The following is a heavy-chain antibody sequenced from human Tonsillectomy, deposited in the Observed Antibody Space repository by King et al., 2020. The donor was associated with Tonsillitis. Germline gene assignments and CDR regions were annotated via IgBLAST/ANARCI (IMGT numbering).Heavy chain of an antibody. Sequence: VQLQQWGAGLLKPSETLSRTCAVYGGSFSGYYWSWIRQPPGKGLEWIGEINHSGSTNYNPSLKSRVTISVHTSKNQLSLKLSSVTAADTAVYYCARSPKEDCSGGTCYAPYYYYGMDVWGQGTTVTVSS. D-gene: IGHD2-15*01. J-gene: IGHJ6*02. CDR1: GGSFSGYY. V-gene: IGHV4-34*01. CDR3: ARSPKEDCSGGTCYAPYYYYGMDV. CDR2: INHSGST.